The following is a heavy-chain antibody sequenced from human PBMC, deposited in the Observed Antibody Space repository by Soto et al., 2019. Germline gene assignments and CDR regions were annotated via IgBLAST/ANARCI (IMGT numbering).Heavy chain of an antibody. CDR2: IYYSGST. CDR3: ASFLVLLDATHHYYMDF. V-gene: IGHV4-39*01. D-gene: IGHD3-3*01. J-gene: IGHJ6*03. CDR1: GGSISSSSYY. Sequence: SETLSLTCTVSGGSISSSSYYWGWIRQPPGKGLEWIGSIYYSGSTYYNPSLKSRVTISVDTSKNQFSLKLSSVTAADTAVYYCASFLVLLDATHHYYMDFWAQGTTVPVSS.